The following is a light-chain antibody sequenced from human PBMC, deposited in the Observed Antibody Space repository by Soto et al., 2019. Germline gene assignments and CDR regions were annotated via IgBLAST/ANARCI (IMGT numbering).Light chain of an antibody. CDR3: AAWDDSLSAWV. Sequence: QSILTQPPSASGTPGQRVIISCSGSRSNIGSNPVAWYQQLPGTAPKLLLHDNNQRPSGVPDRMSGSKSGTSASLAISVLQSEDDAEYHCAAWDDSLSAWVFGGGTKVTVL. CDR1: RSNIGSNP. CDR2: DNN. V-gene: IGLV1-44*01. J-gene: IGLJ3*02.